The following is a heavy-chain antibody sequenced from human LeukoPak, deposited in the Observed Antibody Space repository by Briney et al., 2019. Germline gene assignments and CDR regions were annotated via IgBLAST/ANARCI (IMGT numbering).Heavy chain of an antibody. D-gene: IGHD6-19*01. Sequence: GGSLRLSCAASGFTFDDYAMHWVRQAPGKGLEWVSGISWNSGSIGYADSVKGRFTISRDNAKNSLYLRMNSLRAEDTALYYCAKGSSGWERDFDYWGQGTLVTVSS. J-gene: IGHJ4*02. V-gene: IGHV3-9*01. CDR3: AKGSSGWERDFDY. CDR2: ISWNSGSI. CDR1: GFTFDDYA.